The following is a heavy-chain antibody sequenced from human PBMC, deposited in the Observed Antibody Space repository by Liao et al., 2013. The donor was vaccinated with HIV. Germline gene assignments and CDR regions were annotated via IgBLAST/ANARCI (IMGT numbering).Heavy chain of an antibody. D-gene: IGHD6-6*01. CDR2: IYYTGST. CDR1: GGSISSGTYY. Sequence: QVQLQESGPGLVKPSQTLSLTCTVSGGSISSGTYYWSWIRQPAGKGLEWIGYIYYTGSTNYNPSLKSRVTISVDTSKNQFSLKLSSVTAADTAVYYCAREGGYSSSYSLDYWGQGTLVTVSS. CDR3: AREGGYSSSYSLDY. J-gene: IGHJ4*02. V-gene: IGHV4-61*10.